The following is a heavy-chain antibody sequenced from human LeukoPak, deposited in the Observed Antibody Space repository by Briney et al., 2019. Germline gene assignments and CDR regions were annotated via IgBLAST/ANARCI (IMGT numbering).Heavy chain of an antibody. D-gene: IGHD3-10*01. J-gene: IGHJ4*02. CDR1: GFTFRTYA. CDR3: AKDTPGFGGDDFVH. Sequence: PGGSLSLSCAASGFTFRTYAMHWVRQAPGKGLEWVSFIRSDGNDKFYADSVKGRFTISRDNSKDTLYLQMNSLRTEDTAVYYCAKDTPGFGGDDFVHWGQGTLVTVSS. V-gene: IGHV3-30*02. CDR2: IRSDGNDK.